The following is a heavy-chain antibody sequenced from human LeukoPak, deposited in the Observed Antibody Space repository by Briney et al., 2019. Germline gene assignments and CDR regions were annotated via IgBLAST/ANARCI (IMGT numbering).Heavy chain of an antibody. CDR3: ANQISGVVY. J-gene: IGHJ4*02. CDR1: GLRLSSNG. Sequence: PGPSLTPSWAPAGLRLSSNGTRSVSQPPGNGREWVAVISIDGSYKDYADTVKGRFTISRDNSKNTLYLQMSSLRAEDTAVYYCANQISGVVYWGQGTLVTVSS. V-gene: IGHV3-30*18. CDR2: ISIDGSYK. D-gene: IGHD3-3*01.